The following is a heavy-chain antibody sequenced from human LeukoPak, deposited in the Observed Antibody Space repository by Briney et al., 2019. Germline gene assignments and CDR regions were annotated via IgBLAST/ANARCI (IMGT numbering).Heavy chain of an antibody. CDR3: AKNFGPGNAFYDY. D-gene: IGHD3-10*01. CDR2: IDGSGHYI. CDR1: GFSFSTYA. J-gene: IGHJ4*02. V-gene: IGHV3-23*01. Sequence: GGSLRLSCAASGFSFSTYAMTWVRQAPGRGLEWVSAIDGSGHYIFYRDSVQGRFTTSRDKSRTTLFLQMNSLTAEDSAVYYCAKNFGPGNAFYDYWGQGVLVTVSS.